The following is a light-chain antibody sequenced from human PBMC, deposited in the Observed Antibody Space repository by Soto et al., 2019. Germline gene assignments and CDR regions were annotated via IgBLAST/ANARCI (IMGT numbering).Light chain of an antibody. CDR3: QQLRMYPST. CDR2: AAS. J-gene: IGKJ4*01. V-gene: IGKV1-9*01. CDR1: QDIAIY. Sequence: IQLTQSPSSLSASVGDRVTITCRASQDIAIYLAWYQQKPGEAPKLLIYAASTLYGGVPSRFSGSGSGTDVALTITSLHAEDFATYYCQQLRMYPSTFGGGTKVEIK.